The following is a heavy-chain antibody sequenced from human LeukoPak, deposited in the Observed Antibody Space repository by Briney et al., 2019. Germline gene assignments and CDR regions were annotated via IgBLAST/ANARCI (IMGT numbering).Heavy chain of an antibody. CDR3: ARVEEYGEITS. D-gene: IGHD3-3*01. Sequence: KPSETLSLTCTVSGGSVSSGSYYWSWIRQPPGKGLEWIGYIYHSGSTNYNPSLKSRVTISVDTSKNQFSLKLSSVTAADTALYYCARVEEYGEITSWGQGTLVTVSS. J-gene: IGHJ4*02. V-gene: IGHV4-61*01. CDR1: GGSVSSGSYY. CDR2: IYHSGST.